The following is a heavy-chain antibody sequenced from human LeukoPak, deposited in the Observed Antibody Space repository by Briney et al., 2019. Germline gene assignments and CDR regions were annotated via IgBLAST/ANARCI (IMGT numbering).Heavy chain of an antibody. D-gene: IGHD3-22*01. V-gene: IGHV4-38-2*01. Sequence: PSETLSLTCAVSGYSISSGYYWGWIRQPPGKGLEWIGSIYHSGSTYYNPSLKSRVTISVDTSKNQFSLKLSSVTAADTAVYYCARRKGDKYYYDSSGYRYYFDYWGQGTLVTVSS. J-gene: IGHJ4*02. CDR2: IYHSGST. CDR3: ARRKGDKYYYDSSGYRYYFDY. CDR1: GYSISSGYY.